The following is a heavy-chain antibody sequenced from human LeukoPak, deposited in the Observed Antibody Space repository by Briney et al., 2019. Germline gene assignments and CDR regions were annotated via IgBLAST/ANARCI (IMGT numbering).Heavy chain of an antibody. CDR2: FHSDGET. CDR3: TRGSGPGVTTIAS. Sequence: GGSLRLSCVTSGVNFSRYDMHWVRQATGKGLEWVSAFHSDGETYYSDSVKGRFTISRENAKNSLYLQMNSLRAGDTAVYYCTRGSGPGVTTIASWGQGTLVTVSS. J-gene: IGHJ4*02. D-gene: IGHD5-12*01. CDR1: GVNFSRYD. V-gene: IGHV3-13*01.